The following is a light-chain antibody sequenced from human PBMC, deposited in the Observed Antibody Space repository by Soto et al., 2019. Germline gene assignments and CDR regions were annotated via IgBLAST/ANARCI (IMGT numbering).Light chain of an antibody. CDR3: HQYYSTPT. CDR1: QSVLYSSNNKNY. CDR2: WAS. J-gene: IGKJ1*01. Sequence: DIVMTQSPDSLAVSLGERATINCKSSQSVLYSSNNKNYLAWYQQKPGQPPKLLIYWASTRESGVPDRFSGRGSGTDFPLTISSLQAEDVAVYYCHQYYSTPTFGQGTKVEIK. V-gene: IGKV4-1*01.